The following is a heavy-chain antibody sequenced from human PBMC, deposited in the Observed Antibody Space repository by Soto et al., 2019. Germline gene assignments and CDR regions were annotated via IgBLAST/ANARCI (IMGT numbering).Heavy chain of an antibody. Sequence: PGGSLRLSCAASGFTFSSYAMSWVRQSPGKGLEWVSAISGSGGSTYYADSVKGRFTISRDNSKNTPYLQMNSLRAEDTAVYYCAKDPGDYGDYVTPYSSAYWGQGTLVTVSS. D-gene: IGHD4-17*01. J-gene: IGHJ4*02. CDR2: ISGSGGST. V-gene: IGHV3-23*01. CDR3: AKDPGDYGDYVTPYSSAY. CDR1: GFTFSSYA.